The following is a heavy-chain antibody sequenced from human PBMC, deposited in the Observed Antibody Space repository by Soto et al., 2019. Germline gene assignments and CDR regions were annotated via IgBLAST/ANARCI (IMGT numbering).Heavy chain of an antibody. CDR2: IHYSGST. Sequence: QLQLQESGPGLVKPSETLSLTCTVSGDSVTISDYYWGWIRQPPGKGLEWIGSIHYSGSTYYNPSLKRRVTISGDTSKKQFSLRLTSATAADAAVYYCAAHDSGGYYAEYWGQGTLVTVSA. D-gene: IGHD3-22*01. J-gene: IGHJ4*02. CDR1: GDSVTISDYY. V-gene: IGHV4-39*01. CDR3: AAHDSGGYYAEY.